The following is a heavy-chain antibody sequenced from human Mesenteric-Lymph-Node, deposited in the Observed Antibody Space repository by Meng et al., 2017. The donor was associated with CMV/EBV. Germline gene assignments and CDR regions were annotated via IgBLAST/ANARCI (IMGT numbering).Heavy chain of an antibody. J-gene: IGHJ3*02. V-gene: IGHV3-21*01. CDR1: GFTFSSYS. CDR3: VREGGQLDAFDI. CDR2: ISSSSSYI. Sequence: GESLKISCAASGFTFSSYSMNWVRQAPGKGLEWVSSISSSSSYIYYADSVKGRFTISRDNAKNSLYLQMNSLRAEDTAVYYCVREGGQLDAFDIWGQGTMVTVSS. D-gene: IGHD1-1*01.